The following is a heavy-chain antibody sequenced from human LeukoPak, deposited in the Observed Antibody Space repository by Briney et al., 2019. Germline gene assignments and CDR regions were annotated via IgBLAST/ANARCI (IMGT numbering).Heavy chain of an antibody. D-gene: IGHD2-15*01. CDR3: ARLDTGYSHNYYYYYMDV. Sequence: PSETLSLTCTVSGGSIRSSTYYWGWIRQPPGKGLEWIGSIYYSGSTYYNPSLKSRVTMSVDTSKNQLSLKLSSVTAADTAVYYCARLDTGYSHNYYYYYMDVWGKGTTVTVSS. J-gene: IGHJ6*03. CDR1: GGSIRSSTYY. V-gene: IGHV4-39*01. CDR2: IYYSGST.